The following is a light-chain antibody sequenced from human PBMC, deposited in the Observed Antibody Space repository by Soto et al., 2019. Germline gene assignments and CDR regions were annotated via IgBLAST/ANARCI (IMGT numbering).Light chain of an antibody. Sequence: EILMTQSPATLSVSPGERATLSCRASQSVSSSLAWYQQKAGQAPRLLIYGASTRATGIPARFSGSGSGTEFTLTISSLQSEDFGVYYCQHYDNWPPYTFGQGTRLEIK. J-gene: IGKJ5*01. CDR1: QSVSSS. CDR3: QHYDNWPPYT. CDR2: GAS. V-gene: IGKV3-15*01.